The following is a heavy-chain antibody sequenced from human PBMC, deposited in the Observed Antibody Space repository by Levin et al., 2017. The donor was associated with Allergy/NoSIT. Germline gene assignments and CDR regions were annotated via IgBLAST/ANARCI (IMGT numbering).Heavy chain of an antibody. CDR3: ARDLLTTVTTEGFDY. CDR2: IYTSGST. V-gene: IGHV4-4*07. J-gene: IGHJ4*02. Sequence: PSETLSLTCTVSGGSISSYYWSWIRQPAGKGLEWIGRIYTSGSTNYNPSLKSRVTMSVDTSKNQFSLKLSSVTAADTAVYYCARDLLTTVTTEGFDYWGQGTLVTVSS. D-gene: IGHD4-17*01. CDR1: GGSISSYY.